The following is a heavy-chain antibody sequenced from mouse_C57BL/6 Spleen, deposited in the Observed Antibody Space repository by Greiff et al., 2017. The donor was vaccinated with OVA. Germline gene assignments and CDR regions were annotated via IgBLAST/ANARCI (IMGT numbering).Heavy chain of an antibody. CDR1: GYAFSSSW. CDR2: IYPGDGDT. Sequence: QVQLQQSGPELVKPGASVKISCKASGYAFSSSWMNWVKQRPGKGLEWIGRIYPGDGDTNYNGKLKGKATLTADKSSSTAYMQLSSLTSETSAVYFFARSRGNYPGLYFDVWGTGTTVTVSS. V-gene: IGHV1-82*01. D-gene: IGHD2-1*01. J-gene: IGHJ1*03. CDR3: ARSRGNYPGLYFDV.